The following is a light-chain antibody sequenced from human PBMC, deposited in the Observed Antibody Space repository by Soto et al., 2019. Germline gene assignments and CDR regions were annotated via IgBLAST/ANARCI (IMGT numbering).Light chain of an antibody. CDR2: RDN. J-gene: IGLJ2*01. V-gene: IGLV1-44*01. Sequence: QSVLTQPPSASGTPGERVAISCSGGSSDIGTNPVNWYLHLPGAAPKLLIYRDNQRPSGVPDRFSGSKSGTSASPTISGLPSEDAADYFRSDWDDSSYGLVFGGGTKVTVL. CDR3: SDWDDSSYGLV. CDR1: SSDIGTNP.